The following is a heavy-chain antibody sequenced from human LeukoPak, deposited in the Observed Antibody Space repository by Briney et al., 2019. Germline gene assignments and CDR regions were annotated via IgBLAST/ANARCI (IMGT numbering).Heavy chain of an antibody. CDR1: GGSISSSSYY. CDR3: ARHVVVRGVIITKYNGFDP. J-gene: IGHJ5*02. Sequence: SETLSLTCTVSGGSISSSSYYWGWIRQPPGKGLEWIGSIYYSGSTYYNPSLKSRVTISVDTSKNQFSLKLSSVTAADTAVYYCARHVVVRGVIITKYNGFDPWGQGTLVTVSS. CDR2: IYYSGST. V-gene: IGHV4-39*01. D-gene: IGHD3-10*01.